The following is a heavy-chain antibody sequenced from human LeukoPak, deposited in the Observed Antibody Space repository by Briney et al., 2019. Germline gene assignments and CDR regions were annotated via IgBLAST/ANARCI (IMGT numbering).Heavy chain of an antibody. CDR2: IRGGGGGTT. CDR1: GFTFSSCA. J-gene: IGHJ4*02. Sequence: GGSLRLSCAASGFTFSSCAMTWVRQAPGKGLEWVSAIRGGGGGTTYYADSVKGRFTISGDNSKNTVYLEMHSLRAEDTGIYYCAKGRVGGWNGGDCWGQGTLVTVSS. V-gene: IGHV3-23*01. CDR3: AKGRVGGWNGGDC. D-gene: IGHD1-1*01.